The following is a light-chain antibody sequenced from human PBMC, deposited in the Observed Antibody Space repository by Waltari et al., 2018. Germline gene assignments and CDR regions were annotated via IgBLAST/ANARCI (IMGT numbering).Light chain of an antibody. Sequence: DIQMTQSPSTLSASVGDRVTITCRASQSISTWLAWYQQKPGKAPNLLIYKASYLESGVPSRFSGSGSGTEFTLTISRLQPDDFATYYCQQYNTDFFTFGPGTKVDIK. J-gene: IGKJ3*01. CDR1: QSISTW. CDR3: QQYNTDFFT. V-gene: IGKV1-5*03. CDR2: KAS.